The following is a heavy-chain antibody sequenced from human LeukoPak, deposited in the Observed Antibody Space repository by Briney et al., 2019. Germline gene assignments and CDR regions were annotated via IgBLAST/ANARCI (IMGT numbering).Heavy chain of an antibody. CDR1: GFTFSNYW. Sequence: PGGSLRLSCAASGFTFSNYWMIWVRQAPGKGLEWVANIKKDGSEKYYVDSVKGRFTISRDNAKNSLYLQMNSLRAEDTAVYHCARDLDWFDPWGQGTLVTVSS. J-gene: IGHJ5*02. CDR3: ARDLDWFDP. V-gene: IGHV3-7*01. CDR2: IKKDGSEK.